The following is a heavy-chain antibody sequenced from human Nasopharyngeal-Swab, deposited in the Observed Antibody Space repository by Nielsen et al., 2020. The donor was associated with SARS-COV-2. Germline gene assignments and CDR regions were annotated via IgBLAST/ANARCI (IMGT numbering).Heavy chain of an antibody. Sequence: GGSLRLSCAASGFTFSSYAMSWVRQAPGKGLEWVSAISGSGGSTYYADSVKGRFTISRDNSKNTLYLQMNSLRAEDTAVYYCASPNPDFSHHKAYYGMDVWGQGTTVTVSS. J-gene: IGHJ6*01. V-gene: IGHV3-23*01. CDR2: ISGSGGST. CDR1: GFTFSSYA. CDR3: ASPNPDFSHHKAYYGMDV. D-gene: IGHD3-3*01.